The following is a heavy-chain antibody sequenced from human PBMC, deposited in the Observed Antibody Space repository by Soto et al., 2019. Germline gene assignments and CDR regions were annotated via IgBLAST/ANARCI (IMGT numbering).Heavy chain of an antibody. V-gene: IGHV1-69*08. CDR3: ARGLGGRMDD. CDR1: GTIFSSYT. J-gene: IGHJ6*02. Sequence: QVQLVQSGAEVKKPGSSVRVSCKASGTIFSSYTISWVRQAPGQGLEWMGRIIPFLGETISAQKFQGRVTLTADKSTNTAYMELNSLRLEDTALYYCARGLGGRMDDWGQGTTVTVSS. CDR2: IIPFLGET. D-gene: IGHD3-16*01.